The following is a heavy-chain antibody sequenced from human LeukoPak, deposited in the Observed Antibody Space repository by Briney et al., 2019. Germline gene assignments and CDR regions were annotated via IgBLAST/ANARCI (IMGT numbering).Heavy chain of an antibody. D-gene: IGHD3-10*01. V-gene: IGHV3-30*01. CDR3: ARDSTYYYDSGSSGPHYFDN. Sequence: AGSLRLSCAASGFSFSTYAMHWVRQAPGKGLEWVSLISSGGTYEYYADSVKGRFTISRDNSKNTLYLQLNSLRAEDTAVYYCARDSTYYYDSGSSGPHYFDNWGQGTLVTVSS. CDR1: GFSFSTYA. CDR2: ISSGGTYE. J-gene: IGHJ4*02.